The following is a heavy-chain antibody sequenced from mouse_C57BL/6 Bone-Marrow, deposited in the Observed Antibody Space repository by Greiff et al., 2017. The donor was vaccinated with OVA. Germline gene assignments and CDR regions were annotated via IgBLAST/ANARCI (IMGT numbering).Heavy chain of an antibody. J-gene: IGHJ2*01. V-gene: IGHV6-3*01. CDR3: TIYGSSYD. CDR2: IRLKSDNYAT. D-gene: IGHD1-1*01. CDR1: GFTFSNYW. Sequence: EVQLQESGGGLVQPGGSMKLSCVASGFTFSNYWMNWVRQSPEKGLEWVAQIRLKSDNYATHYAESVKGRFTISRDDSKSSVYLQMNNLRAEDTGIYYCTIYGSSYDWGQGTTLTVSS.